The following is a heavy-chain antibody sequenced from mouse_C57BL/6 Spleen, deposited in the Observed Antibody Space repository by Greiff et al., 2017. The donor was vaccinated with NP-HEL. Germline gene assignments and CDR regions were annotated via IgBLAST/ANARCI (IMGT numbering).Heavy chain of an antibody. D-gene: IGHD1-1*01. V-gene: IGHV1-7*01. CDR3: ARYDSTVKAMDY. Sequence: VQGVESGAELAKPGASVKLSCKASGYTFTSYWMHWVKQRPGQGLEWIGYINPSSGYTKYNQKFKDKATLTADKSSSTAYMQLSSLTYEDSAVYYCARYDSTVKAMDYWGQGTSVTVSS. CDR2: INPSSGYT. CDR1: GYTFTSYW. J-gene: IGHJ4*01.